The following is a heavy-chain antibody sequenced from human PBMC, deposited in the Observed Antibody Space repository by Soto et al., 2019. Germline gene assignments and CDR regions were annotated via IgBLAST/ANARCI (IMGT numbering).Heavy chain of an antibody. D-gene: IGHD3-10*01. V-gene: IGHV4-30-2*03. CDR1: GGSISSGGYS. Sequence: SETLSLTCAVSGGSISSGGYSWSWIRQPPGKGLEWIGYIYHSGSTYYNPSLKSRVTISVDTSKNQFSLKLSSVTAADTAVYYCARRGSGSYSDYWGQGTLVTVSS. CDR2: IYHSGST. J-gene: IGHJ4*02. CDR3: ARRGSGSYSDY.